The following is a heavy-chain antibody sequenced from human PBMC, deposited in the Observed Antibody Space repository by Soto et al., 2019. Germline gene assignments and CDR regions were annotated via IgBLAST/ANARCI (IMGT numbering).Heavy chain of an antibody. D-gene: IGHD3-22*01. CDR2: ISSDGSNE. CDR3: AKRSSASYIEY. CDR1: GFTFRSYG. Sequence: QVHLVESGGGVVQPGRSLRLSCAASGFTFRSYGMYWIRQAPGKGLEWVAVISSDGSNEYYGDSVKGRFTVSRDNSKNTVYLQMNSLRAEDTAVYYCAKRSSASYIEYWGQGSLVTVSS. J-gene: IGHJ4*02. V-gene: IGHV3-30*18.